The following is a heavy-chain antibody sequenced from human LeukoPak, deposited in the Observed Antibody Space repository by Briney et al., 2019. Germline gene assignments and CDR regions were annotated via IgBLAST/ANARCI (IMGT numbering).Heavy chain of an antibody. V-gene: IGHV4-59*08. CDR1: GGSLTNYY. Sequence: SETLSLTCTVSGGSLTNYYWSWIRQAPGKGLEWIGYFYYTGTTKYNPSLQSRVTISVDTSKNQFSLNLKSVTATDTAVYYCARGPQRYSSGWYFFDYWGHGTLVTVSS. CDR2: FYYTGTT. D-gene: IGHD6-19*01. J-gene: IGHJ4*01. CDR3: ARGPQRYSSGWYFFDY.